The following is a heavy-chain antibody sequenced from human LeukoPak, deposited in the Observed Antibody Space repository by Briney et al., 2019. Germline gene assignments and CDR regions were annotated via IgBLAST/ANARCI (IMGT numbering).Heavy chain of an antibody. CDR1: GGSISSGSYY. V-gene: IGHV4-61*02. Sequence: SQTLSLTCTVSGGSISSGSYYWSWIRQPAGKGLEWIGRIYTSGSTNYNPSLKSRVTISVDTSKNQFSLKLSSVTAADTAVYYCARALVVVVAATRLNWFDPWGQGTLVTASS. D-gene: IGHD2-15*01. CDR2: IYTSGST. J-gene: IGHJ5*02. CDR3: ARALVVVVAATRLNWFDP.